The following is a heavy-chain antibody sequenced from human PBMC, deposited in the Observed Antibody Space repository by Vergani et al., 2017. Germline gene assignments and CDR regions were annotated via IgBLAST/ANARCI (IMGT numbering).Heavy chain of an antibody. CDR2: IYYSGST. J-gene: IGHJ4*02. D-gene: IGHD6-19*01. CDR1: GGSISSSSYY. CDR3: ARVVSTNSRIAGAGKLDY. Sequence: QLQLQESGPGLVKPSETLSLTCTVSGGSISSSSYYWGWIRQPPGKGLEWIGSIYYSGSTYYNPSLKSRVTISVDTSKNQCSLKLSSVTAADTAVYYCARVVSTNSRIAGAGKLDYWGQGTLVTVSS. V-gene: IGHV4-39*01.